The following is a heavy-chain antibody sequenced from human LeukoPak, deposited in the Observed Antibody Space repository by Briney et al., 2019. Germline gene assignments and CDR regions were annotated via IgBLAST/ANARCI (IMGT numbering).Heavy chain of an antibody. Sequence: SETLSLTCTVSGGSVSSGSYYWSWIRQPPGKGLEWIGYIYYSGSTNYNPSPKSRVTISVDTSKNQFSLKLSSVTAADTAVYYCARGLYDSSGYYYDPRYYFDYWGQGTLVTVSS. V-gene: IGHV4-61*01. CDR3: ARGLYDSSGYYYDPRYYFDY. D-gene: IGHD3-22*01. J-gene: IGHJ4*02. CDR1: GGSVSSGSYY. CDR2: IYYSGST.